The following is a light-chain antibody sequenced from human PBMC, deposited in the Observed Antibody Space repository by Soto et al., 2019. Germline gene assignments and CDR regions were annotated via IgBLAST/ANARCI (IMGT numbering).Light chain of an antibody. Sequence: IVLTQSPGSLSFSPGERAPLSCGASQSVSRTSLAWYQQKPVQATRLIIHGATSRATGIADSISGSGSGTDFTLTNSRLEPEDFAVYYCQQYGNSGVTFGPGTKVDIK. V-gene: IGKV3-20*01. J-gene: IGKJ3*01. CDR3: QQYGNSGVT. CDR1: QSVSRTS. CDR2: GAT.